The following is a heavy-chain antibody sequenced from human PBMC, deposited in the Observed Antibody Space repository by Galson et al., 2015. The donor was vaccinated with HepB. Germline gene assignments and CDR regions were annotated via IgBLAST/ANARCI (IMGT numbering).Heavy chain of an antibody. CDR2: NYYSGST. V-gene: IGHV4-39*07. CDR1: GGSISSRNYY. CDR3: ARVDSSGWPDGVGDFDY. D-gene: IGHD6-19*01. J-gene: IGHJ4*02. Sequence: TLSLTCTVSGGSISSRNYYWGWLRHPPGEGLEWIESNYYSGSTYYNPSLKSRVTLSVDTSKNQFSLKLSSVTAADTAVYYCARVDSSGWPDGVGDFDYWGQGTLVTVSS.